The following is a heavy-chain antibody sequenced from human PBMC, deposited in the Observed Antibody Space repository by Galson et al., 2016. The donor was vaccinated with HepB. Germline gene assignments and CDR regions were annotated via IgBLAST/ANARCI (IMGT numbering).Heavy chain of an antibody. J-gene: IGHJ4*02. CDR2: INPSGGST. D-gene: IGHD4-17*01. V-gene: IGHV1-46*01. CDR1: GYTFTSYY. CDR3: RLTVAMGDY. Sequence: SCKASGYTFTSYYMHWVRQAPGQGLEWMGIINPSGGSTSYAQKFQGRFTLSRDDSRNTAYLQLSSLKTEDTAVYYCRLTVAMGDYWGQGTLVTVSS.